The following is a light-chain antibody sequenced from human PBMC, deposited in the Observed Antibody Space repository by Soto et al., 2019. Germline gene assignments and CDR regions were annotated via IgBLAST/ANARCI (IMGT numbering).Light chain of an antibody. CDR3: QHYNSYSEA. Sequence: IHMTQSASTLSASVGYRVTIICRASQSISSWLAWYQQKPGKAPKFVIYKASSLESGVPSRFSGSGYGTEFNLTISSLQPDDFATYYCQHYNSYSEAFGQGTKVDIK. CDR2: KAS. CDR1: QSISSW. V-gene: IGKV1-5*03. J-gene: IGKJ1*01.